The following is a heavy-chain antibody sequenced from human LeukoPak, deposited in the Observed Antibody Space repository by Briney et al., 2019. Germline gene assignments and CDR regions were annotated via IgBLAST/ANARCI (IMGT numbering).Heavy chain of an antibody. CDR1: GFTFSSYA. J-gene: IGHJ3*02. CDR3: ARDVLVAAGADAFDI. D-gene: IGHD6-13*01. Sequence: SGGSLRLSCAASGFTFSSYAMSWVRQAPGKGLEWVSAISGSGGSTYYADSVKGRFTISRDNGKNSLYLQMNSLRAEDTAVYYCARDVLVAAGADAFDIWGQGTMVTVSS. CDR2: ISGSGGST. V-gene: IGHV3-23*01.